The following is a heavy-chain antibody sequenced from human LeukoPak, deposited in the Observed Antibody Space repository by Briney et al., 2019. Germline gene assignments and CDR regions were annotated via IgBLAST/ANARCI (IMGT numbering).Heavy chain of an antibody. Sequence: GGSLRLSCAASGFTFSSYAMSWVRQAPGRGLEWVSAISGVGGSTYYADSVKGRFTISRDNIKNTLCLQINSLRAEDTGVYYCAKDPDIVGATTPDYWGQGTLVTVSS. D-gene: IGHD1-26*01. J-gene: IGHJ4*02. CDR1: GFTFSSYA. V-gene: IGHV3-23*01. CDR3: AKDPDIVGATTPDY. CDR2: ISGVGGST.